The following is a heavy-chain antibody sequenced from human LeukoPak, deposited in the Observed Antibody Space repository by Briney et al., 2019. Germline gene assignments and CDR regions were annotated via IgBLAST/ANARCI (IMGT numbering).Heavy chain of an antibody. V-gene: IGHV3-23*01. CDR3: AKDRWENSGYDY. Sequence: GGSLRLSCAASEFTFSSYAMSWVRQAPGKGLEWVSAISGSGGSTYYADSVKGRFTISRDNSKNTLYLQMNSLRAEDTAVYYCAKDRWENSGYDYWGQGTLVTVSS. D-gene: IGHD5-12*01. CDR1: EFTFSSYA. CDR2: ISGSGGST. J-gene: IGHJ4*02.